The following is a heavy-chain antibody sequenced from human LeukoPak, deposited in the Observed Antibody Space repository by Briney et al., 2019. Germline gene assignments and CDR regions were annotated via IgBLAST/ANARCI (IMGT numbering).Heavy chain of an antibody. CDR2: IKQDGSEK. J-gene: IGHJ4*02. CDR1: GFTFSSHW. CDR3: ARDLSGNFDY. D-gene: IGHD2-15*01. Sequence: PGGSLRLSCAASGFTFSSHWMSWVRQAPGKGLEWVANIKQDGSEKYYVDSVKGRFTISRENAKNSLYLQMNSPRAEDTAVYYCARDLSGNFDYWGQGTLVTVSS. V-gene: IGHV3-7*01.